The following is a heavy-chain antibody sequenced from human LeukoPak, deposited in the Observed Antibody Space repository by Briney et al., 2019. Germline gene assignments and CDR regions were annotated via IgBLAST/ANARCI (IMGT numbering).Heavy chain of an antibody. J-gene: IGHJ4*02. CDR2: ISSNGDTI. CDR3: ARRKHNRYWSPNEYYFDY. Sequence: GGSLRLSCAASGFTFSDYYMSWIRQAPGKGLEWVSYISSNGDTIYYAASVKGRFTISRDNANNSLYLQMNSLRAEDTAVYYCARRKHNRYWSPNEYYFDYWGRGTLVTVSS. D-gene: IGHD1-14*01. V-gene: IGHV3-11*01. CDR1: GFTFSDYY.